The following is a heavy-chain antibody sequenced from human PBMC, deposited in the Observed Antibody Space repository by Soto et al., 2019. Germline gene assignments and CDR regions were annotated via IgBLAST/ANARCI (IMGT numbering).Heavy chain of an antibody. CDR1: GFTFSSYA. CDR3: AKGPGSYSDFDY. CDR2: ISGSGDTI. V-gene: IGHV3-23*01. J-gene: IGHJ4*02. Sequence: EVQLLESGGGLVQPGGSLRLSCAASGFTFSSYAMSWVRQAPGKGLEWVSSISGSGDTIYFADFVKGRFTISRDNSKNTLYLQMNSLRAVSTALYYCAKGPGSYSDFDYWGQGTLVTVSS. D-gene: IGHD1-26*01.